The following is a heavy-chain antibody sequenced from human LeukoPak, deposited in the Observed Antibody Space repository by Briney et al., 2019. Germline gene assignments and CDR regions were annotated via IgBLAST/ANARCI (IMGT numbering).Heavy chain of an antibody. CDR3: ARGDVVPAAYYFDY. CDR1: GGTFSSYA. D-gene: IGHD2-2*01. Sequence: SVKASCKASGGTFSSYAISWVRQAPGQGLEWMGRNIPILGIANYAQKFQGRVTITADKSTSTAYMELSSLRSEDTAVYYCARGDVVPAAYYFDYWGQGTLVTVSS. J-gene: IGHJ4*02. V-gene: IGHV1-69*04. CDR2: NIPILGIA.